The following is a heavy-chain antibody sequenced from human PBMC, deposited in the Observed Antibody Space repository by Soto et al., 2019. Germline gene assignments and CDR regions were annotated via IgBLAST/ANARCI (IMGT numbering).Heavy chain of an antibody. Sequence: GGSLRLSCAASGFTFSSYAMNWVRQAPGKGLEWVSAISGSGGSTYYADSVKGQFTISRDNSKNTLYLQMNSLRAEDTAVYYCAKGNRDKLRFLEWLHILTDYWGQGTLVTVSS. D-gene: IGHD3-3*01. CDR1: GFTFSSYA. CDR3: AKGNRDKLRFLEWLHILTDY. V-gene: IGHV3-23*01. CDR2: ISGSGGST. J-gene: IGHJ4*02.